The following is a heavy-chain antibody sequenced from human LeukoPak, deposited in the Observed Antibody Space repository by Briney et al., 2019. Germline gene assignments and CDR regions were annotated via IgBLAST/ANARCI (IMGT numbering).Heavy chain of an antibody. CDR2: IIPIYGTA. D-gene: IGHD4-23*01. CDR3: ARISTVAPAFDY. J-gene: IGHJ4*02. CDR1: GYTFTSYG. V-gene: IGHV1-69*05. Sequence: GASVKVSCEASGYTFTSYGISWVRQAPGQGLEWLGGIIPIYGTANYAQKFQGRVTITTDESTSTAYMELSSLRSEDTAVYYCARISTVAPAFDYWGQGTLVTVSS.